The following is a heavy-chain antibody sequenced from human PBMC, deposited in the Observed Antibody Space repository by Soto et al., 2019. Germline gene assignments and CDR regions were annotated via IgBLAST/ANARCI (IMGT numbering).Heavy chain of an antibody. CDR1: GFTFSSYA. CDR3: AKRAWGYFYFDY. J-gene: IGHJ4*02. Sequence: EVQLLESGGGLVQPGGSLRLSCAASGFTFSSYAMSWVRQAPGKGLEWVSVISGSGGSTYYAASVKGRFTISRDNSKNTRYLQMNSLRAEDTAVYYCAKRAWGYFYFDYWGQGTLGTVSS. D-gene: IGHD1-26*01. V-gene: IGHV3-23*01. CDR2: ISGSGGST.